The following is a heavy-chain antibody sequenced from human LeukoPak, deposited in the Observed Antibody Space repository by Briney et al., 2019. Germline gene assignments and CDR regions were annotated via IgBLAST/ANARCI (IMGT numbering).Heavy chain of an antibody. CDR1: GGSISSSSYY. J-gene: IGHJ4*02. CDR3: ATTGVWGSYQFDY. CDR2: IYYSGST. V-gene: IGHV4-39*07. D-gene: IGHD3-16*02. Sequence: SETLSLTCTVSGGSISSSSYYWGWIRQPPGKGLEWIGSIYYSGSTYYNPSLKSRVTISVDTSKNQFSLKLSSVTAADSAVYYCATTGVWGSYQFDYWGQGTLVTVSS.